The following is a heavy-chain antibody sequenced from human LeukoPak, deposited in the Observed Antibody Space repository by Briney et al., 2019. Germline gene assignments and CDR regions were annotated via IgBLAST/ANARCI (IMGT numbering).Heavy chain of an antibody. CDR1: GFTFISYG. CDR2: IRYDGSNK. D-gene: IGHD6-13*01. CDR3: ARGSSSSWYGGLYNWFDP. J-gene: IGHJ5*02. Sequence: GGSLRLSCAASGFTFISYGMHWVRQAPGKGLEWVTFIRYDGSNKYYADSVKGRFIISRDNSKNTLYLQMNSLRAEDTAVYYRARGSSSSWYGGLYNWFDPWGQGTLVTVSP. V-gene: IGHV3-30*02.